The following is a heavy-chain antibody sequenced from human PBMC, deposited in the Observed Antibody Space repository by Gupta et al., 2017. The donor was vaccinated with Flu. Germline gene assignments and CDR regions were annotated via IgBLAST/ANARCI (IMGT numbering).Heavy chain of an antibody. D-gene: IGHD6-19*01. J-gene: IGHJ4*02. CDR1: GFTFGDYA. CDR3: TRRRYSSGWYYFDY. CDR2: IRSKAYGGTT. V-gene: IGHV3-49*03. Sequence: EVQLVESGGGLVQPGRSLRLSCTASGFTFGDYAMSWFRQAPGKGLEWVGFIRSKAYGGTTEYAASVKGRFTISRDDSKSIAYLQMNSLKTEDTAVYYCTRRRYSSGWYYFDYWGQGTLVTVSS.